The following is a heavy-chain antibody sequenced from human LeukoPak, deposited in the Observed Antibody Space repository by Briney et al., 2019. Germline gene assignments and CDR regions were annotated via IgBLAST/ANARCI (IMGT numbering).Heavy chain of an antibody. J-gene: IGHJ4*02. V-gene: IGHV4-39*01. CDR2: IYYSGST. D-gene: IGHD3-10*01. CDR1: GGSISSNNYN. Sequence: SETLSLTCTVSGGSISSNNYNWGWIRQPPGKGLEWIGSIYYSGSTYYNPSLKNRLTISVDTSKNQFSLKLSSVTAADTAVYYCARTRYYYDSRSYGAPYYFDYWGQGTLVTVSS. CDR3: ARTRYYYDSRSYGAPYYFDY.